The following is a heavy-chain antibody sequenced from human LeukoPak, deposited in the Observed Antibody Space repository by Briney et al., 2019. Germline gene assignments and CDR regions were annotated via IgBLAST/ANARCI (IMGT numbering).Heavy chain of an antibody. J-gene: IGHJ5*02. CDR3: ARGSPYHT. V-gene: IGHV4-39*01. CDR2: IHYTGST. D-gene: IGHD2-15*01. CDR1: GGSISRADYY. Sequence: SETLSLTCTVSGGSISRADYYWGWIRQPPGKGLEWIGSIHYTGSTYYNPSLKSRVTISVDTSKNQFSLKLSSVTAADTAVYYCARGSPYHTWGQGTLVTVSS.